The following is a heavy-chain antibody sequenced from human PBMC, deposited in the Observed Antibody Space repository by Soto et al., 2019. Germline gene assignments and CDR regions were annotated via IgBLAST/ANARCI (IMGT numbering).Heavy chain of an antibody. CDR1: GGSMNSYY. V-gene: IGHV4-59*08. CDR2: VYYSGST. J-gene: IGHJ4*01. Sequence: SETLSLTCTVSGGSMNSYYWSWIRQPPGKGLEWIGYVYYSGSTNYSPSLKSRVTISVDTSKNQFSLKLSSVTAADTAVYYCARRGFSSSWYHDDWGHGALVTVSS. CDR3: ARRGFSSSWYHDD. D-gene: IGHD6-13*01.